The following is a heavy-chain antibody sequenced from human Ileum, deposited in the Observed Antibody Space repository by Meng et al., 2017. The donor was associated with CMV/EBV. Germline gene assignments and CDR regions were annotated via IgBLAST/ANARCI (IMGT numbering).Heavy chain of an antibody. J-gene: IGHJ6*02. CDR1: GFTFRDFA. Sequence: GESLKISCTASGFTFRDFAMLWVRQAPGKGLEWVAVISYDGRKTYYGDSVQGRFTISRDNSKNTVSLQMASPRPEDTAEYFCARSVQPIYYYYGMDVWGQGTTVTVSS. D-gene: IGHD2-2*01. CDR2: ISYDGRKT. V-gene: IGHV3-30*04. CDR3: ARSVQPIYYYYGMDV.